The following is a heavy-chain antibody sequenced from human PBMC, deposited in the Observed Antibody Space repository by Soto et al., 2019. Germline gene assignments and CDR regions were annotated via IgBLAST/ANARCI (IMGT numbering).Heavy chain of an antibody. V-gene: IGHV1-18*04. D-gene: IGHD2-2*01. CDR3: ARDRAYCSSTSCAYYYYYGMDV. Sequence: QVQLVQSGAEVKKPGASVKVSCKASGYTFTSYGISWVRQAPGQGLEWMGWISAYNGNTNYAQKLQGRVTMTTDTSTSTAYMELRSLRSDDTAVYYCARDRAYCSSTSCAYYYYYGMDVWGQETTVTVSS. CDR2: ISAYNGNT. J-gene: IGHJ6*02. CDR1: GYTFTSYG.